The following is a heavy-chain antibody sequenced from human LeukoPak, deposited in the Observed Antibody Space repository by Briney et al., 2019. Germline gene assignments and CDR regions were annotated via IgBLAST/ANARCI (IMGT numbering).Heavy chain of an antibody. Sequence: PSQTLSLTCAVSGGSISSSGYSWRWIRQPPGKGLEWIGYIHHTGSTYYNPSLKSRVTISVDRSKNQFSLKLSSVTAADTAMYFCARTPTYCGGDCYYFDPWGQGTLVTVSS. J-gene: IGHJ5*02. CDR3: ARTPTYCGGDCYYFDP. CDR2: IHHTGST. V-gene: IGHV4-30-2*01. CDR1: GGSISSSGYS. D-gene: IGHD2-21*02.